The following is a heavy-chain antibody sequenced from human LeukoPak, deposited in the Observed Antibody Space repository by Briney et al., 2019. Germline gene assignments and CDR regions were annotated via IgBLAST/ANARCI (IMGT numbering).Heavy chain of an antibody. V-gene: IGHV4-38-2*02. Sequence: PSETLSLTCSVSGYSISSGYYWGWIRQPPGKGLQWIGSIYHSGSTYYNPSLKSRVTISVDTSKNQLSLKLSSVTAADTAVYYCTRGGAYKPFDYWGQGTLVTVSS. CDR3: TRGGAYKPFDY. CDR2: IYHSGST. J-gene: IGHJ4*02. CDR1: GYSISSGYY. D-gene: IGHD5-24*01.